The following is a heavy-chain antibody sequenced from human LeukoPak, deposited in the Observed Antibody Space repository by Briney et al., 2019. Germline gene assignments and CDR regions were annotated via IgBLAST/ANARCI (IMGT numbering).Heavy chain of an antibody. J-gene: IGHJ6*02. D-gene: IGHD3-3*01. V-gene: IGHV3-30-3*01. CDR2: ISYDGSNK. CDR3: ARDSRVTIFGGNYGMDV. Sequence: PGRSLRLSCAASGFTFSSYAMHWVRQAPGKGLEWVAVISYDGSNKYYADYVKGRFTISRDNSKNTLYLQMNSLRAEDTAVYYCARDSRVTIFGGNYGMDVWGQGTTVTVSS. CDR1: GFTFSSYA.